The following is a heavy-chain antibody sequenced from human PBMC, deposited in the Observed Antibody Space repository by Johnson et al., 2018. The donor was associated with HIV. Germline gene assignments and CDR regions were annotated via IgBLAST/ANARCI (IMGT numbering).Heavy chain of an antibody. CDR2: IKQDGSEK. Sequence: VQLVESGGGVVQPGTSLRLSCAASGFTFRNYAMHWVRQAPGKGLEWVANIKQDGSEKYYVDSVKGRFSISRDNAKNSLDLQMNSLRAEDTAVYYCARAVGAGGIWGQGTMVTVSS. CDR1: GFTFRNYA. V-gene: IGHV3-7*04. CDR3: ARAVGAGGI. J-gene: IGHJ3*02. D-gene: IGHD1-26*01.